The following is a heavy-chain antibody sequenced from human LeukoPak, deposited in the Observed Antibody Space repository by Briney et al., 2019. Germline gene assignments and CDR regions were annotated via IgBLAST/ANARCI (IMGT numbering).Heavy chain of an antibody. Sequence: PSETLSLTCTVSGGSFSSYYWSWIRQPPGKGLEWIGYISDSGSTNYNSSLKSRVTISADTSKAHFSLKLRSVTAADTAVYYCARHGGGWTFDYWGQGTLVTASS. J-gene: IGHJ4*02. CDR1: GGSFSSYY. V-gene: IGHV4-59*08. CDR3: ARHGGGWTFDY. D-gene: IGHD6-19*01. CDR2: ISDSGST.